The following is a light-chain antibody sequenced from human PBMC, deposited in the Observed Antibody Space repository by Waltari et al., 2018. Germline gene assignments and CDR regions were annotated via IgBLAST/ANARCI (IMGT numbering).Light chain of an antibody. V-gene: IGKV1-39*01. CDR3: QQNYNIPPT. CDR2: DAS. CDR1: QTISTH. J-gene: IGKJ1*01. Sequence: DIQMTQSPSSLSASVGDRVTITCRASQTISTHLNWYQQKPGRAPNLLIYDASSLQSGVPSRFSGSGSGADFTLTISSLQPEDFATYYCQQNYNIPPTFGQGTKVEIK.